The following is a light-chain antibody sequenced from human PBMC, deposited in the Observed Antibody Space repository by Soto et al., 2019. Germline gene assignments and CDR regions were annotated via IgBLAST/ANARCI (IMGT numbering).Light chain of an antibody. Sequence: IVMTQSPASLAVSVGERATINCKSSQSVLYSSNNKNYLAWYQQKPGQPPKLLIYWASVRESGVPDRFSGSGSGTDFTLTINSLQAEDVAVYYCQQYYNSPWTFGQGTKVENK. J-gene: IGKJ1*01. CDR1: QSVLYSSNNKNY. CDR2: WAS. V-gene: IGKV4-1*01. CDR3: QQYYNSPWT.